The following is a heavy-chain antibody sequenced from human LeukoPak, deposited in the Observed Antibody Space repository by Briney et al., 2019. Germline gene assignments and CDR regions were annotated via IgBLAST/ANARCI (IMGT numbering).Heavy chain of an antibody. Sequence: PSETLSLTCTVSGGSISSGDYYWSWIRQPPGKGLEWIGYIYYSGSTYYNPSLKSRVTISVDTSKNQFSLKLSSVTAADTAVYYCARSGGGRVMSLKFDPWGQGTLVTVSS. CDR2: IYYSGST. D-gene: IGHD3-16*01. J-gene: IGHJ5*02. CDR1: GGSISSGDYY. CDR3: ARSGGGRVMSLKFDP. V-gene: IGHV4-30-4*08.